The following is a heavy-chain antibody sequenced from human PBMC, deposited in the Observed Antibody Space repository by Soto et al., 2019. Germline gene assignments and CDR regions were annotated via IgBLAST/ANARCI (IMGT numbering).Heavy chain of an antibody. V-gene: IGHV3-30*04. Sequence: LRLSCAASGFTFSSYAMHWVRQAPGKGLEWVAVISYDGSNKYYADSVKGRFTISRDNSKNTPYLQMNSLRAEDTAVYYCAKDGSTNYYYYYGMDVWGQGTTVTVSS. CDR3: AKDGSTNYYYYYGMDV. CDR2: ISYDGSNK. J-gene: IGHJ6*02. CDR1: GFTFSSYA.